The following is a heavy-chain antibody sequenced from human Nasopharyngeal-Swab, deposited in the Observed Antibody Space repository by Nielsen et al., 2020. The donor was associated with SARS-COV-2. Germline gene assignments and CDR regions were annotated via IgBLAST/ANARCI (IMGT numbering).Heavy chain of an antibody. Sequence: GGSLRLSCAASGFTFSTYAMNWVRQAPGKGLEWVSGISGSGDSTYYADSVKGRFTISRDNSKNTLHLHMSSLRAEDTAVYYCAKDKEDLRGVGSYDYWGQGTLVTVSS. V-gene: IGHV3-23*01. J-gene: IGHJ4*02. CDR1: GFTFSTYA. D-gene: IGHD3-10*01. CDR3: AKDKEDLRGVGSYDY. CDR2: ISGSGDST.